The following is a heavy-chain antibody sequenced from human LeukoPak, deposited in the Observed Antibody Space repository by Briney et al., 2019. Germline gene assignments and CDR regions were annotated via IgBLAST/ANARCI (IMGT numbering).Heavy chain of an antibody. Sequence: GGSLRLSCAAVGFAFSSYPMPWVRQTPGKGLEWVAILSSDGVNKRYADSVQGRFTISRDNFKNTFYLQMNSLTAEDAAIYYCARDPGTIFDVLNYHFDYWGQGTLVTVSS. CDR3: ARDPGTIFDVLNYHFDY. D-gene: IGHD3-3*01. CDR2: LSSDGVNK. V-gene: IGHV3-30-3*01. CDR1: GFAFSSYP. J-gene: IGHJ4*02.